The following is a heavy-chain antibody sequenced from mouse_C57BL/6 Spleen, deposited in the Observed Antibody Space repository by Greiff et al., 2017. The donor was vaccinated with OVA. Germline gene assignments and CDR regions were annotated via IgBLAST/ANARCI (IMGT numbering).Heavy chain of an antibody. D-gene: IGHD3-2*02. Sequence: QVTLKESGPGILQPSQTLSLTCSFSGFSLSTFGMGVGWIRQPSGKGLEWLAHIWWDDDKYYNPALKSRLTISKDTSKNQVFLKIANVDTADTATYYCARLDSDSSGYGGFAYWGQGTLVTVSA. CDR2: IWWDDDK. CDR1: GFSLSTFGMG. V-gene: IGHV8-8*01. J-gene: IGHJ3*01. CDR3: ARLDSDSSGYGGFAY.